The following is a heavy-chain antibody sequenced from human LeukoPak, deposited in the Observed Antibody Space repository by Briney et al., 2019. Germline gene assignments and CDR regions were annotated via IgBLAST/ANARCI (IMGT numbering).Heavy chain of an antibody. Sequence: PGGSLRLSCAASGFTLSSYWMHWVRQAPGKGLVWVSRINSDGTTTTYADSVKGRFTISRDNAKSMVYLQMNSLRAEDTAVYYCAKDVGGTIWGQGTLVTVSS. V-gene: IGHV3-74*01. J-gene: IGHJ4*02. CDR2: INSDGTTT. CDR3: AKDVGGTI. D-gene: IGHD1-26*01. CDR1: GFTLSSYW.